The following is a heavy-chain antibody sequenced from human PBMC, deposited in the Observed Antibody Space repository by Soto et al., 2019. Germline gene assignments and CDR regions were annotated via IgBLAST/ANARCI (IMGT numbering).Heavy chain of an antibody. D-gene: IGHD3-22*01. Sequence: SVKVSCKASGGAFNNFAISWVRQAPGQGLEWIGGFISLFSTTNYAQNFQGRVTITADESTGTAFMELSSLKSADPAVYYCARVESSYYDSSGYYWFDPWGPGTLVAVAS. J-gene: IGHJ5*02. V-gene: IGHV1-69*13. CDR1: GGAFNNFA. CDR3: ARVESSYYDSSGYYWFDP. CDR2: FISLFSTT.